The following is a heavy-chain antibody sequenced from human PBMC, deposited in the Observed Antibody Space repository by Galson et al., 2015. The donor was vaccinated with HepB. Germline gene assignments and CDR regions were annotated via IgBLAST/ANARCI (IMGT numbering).Heavy chain of an antibody. CDR1: GFTFDDYA. CDR3: AKDISTSRDYYYYGMDV. Sequence: SLRLSCAASGFTFDDYAMHWVRQAPGKGLEWVSGISWNSGSIGYADSVKGRFTISRDNAKNSLYLQMNSLRAEDTALYYCAKDISTSRDYYYYGMDVWGQGTTVSVSS. J-gene: IGHJ6*02. CDR2: ISWNSGSI. V-gene: IGHV3-9*01. D-gene: IGHD2-2*01.